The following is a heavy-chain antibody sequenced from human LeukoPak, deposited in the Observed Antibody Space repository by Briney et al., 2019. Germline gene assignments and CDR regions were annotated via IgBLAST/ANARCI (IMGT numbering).Heavy chain of an antibody. V-gene: IGHV3-23*01. CDR1: GFTFSSYA. CDR2: ISGSGGST. CDR3: ARDLAMVRGVIINDYYYYMDV. Sequence: GGSLRLSCAASGFTFSSYAMSWVRQAPGKGLEWVSAISGSGGSTYYADSVKGRITISRDNSKNTLYLQMNSLRAEDTAVYYCARDLAMVRGVIINDYYYYMDVWGKGTTVTVSS. D-gene: IGHD3-10*01. J-gene: IGHJ6*03.